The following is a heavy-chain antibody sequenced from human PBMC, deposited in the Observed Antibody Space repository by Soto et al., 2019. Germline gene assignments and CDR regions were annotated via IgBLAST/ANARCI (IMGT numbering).Heavy chain of an antibody. CDR1: GYTFTSYY. Sequence: QVQLVQSGAEVKKPGASVKVSCKASGYTFTSYYMHWVRQAPRQGLEWMGIINPSGGSTSYAQKFQGRVTMTRDTSTSTVYMELSSLRSEDTAVYYCARDYAPVAGTHYYGMDVWGQGTTVTVSS. CDR3: ARDYAPVAGTHYYGMDV. V-gene: IGHV1-46*01. D-gene: IGHD6-19*01. CDR2: INPSGGST. J-gene: IGHJ6*02.